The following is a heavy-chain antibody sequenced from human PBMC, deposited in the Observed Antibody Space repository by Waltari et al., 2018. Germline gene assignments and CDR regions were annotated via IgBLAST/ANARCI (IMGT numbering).Heavy chain of an antibody. J-gene: IGHJ3*02. Sequence: EVQLVESGGGLVHPGGSLKLSCTASGFIFGDSAMHWVREASGKGREVGSRNKKKANNLATMDGSSVKGRCTISRDDSKNTGYPQRNSLNSDDSAVYYCARQESSGWPGGLDAFDIWGQGTMVTVSS. CDR1: GFIFGDSA. V-gene: IGHV3-73*01. CDR2: NKKKANNLAT. CDR3: ARQESSGWPGGLDAFDI. D-gene: IGHD6-19*01.